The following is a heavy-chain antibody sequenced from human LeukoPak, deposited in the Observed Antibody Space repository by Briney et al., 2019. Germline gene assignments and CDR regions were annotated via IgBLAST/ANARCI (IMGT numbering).Heavy chain of an antibody. V-gene: IGHV3-7*01. D-gene: IGHD3-3*01. CDR2: IKQDGSEK. J-gene: IGHJ5*02. CDR1: GFTFSSYW. Sequence: GGSLRLSCAASGFTFSSYWMSWVRQAPGKGLEWVANIKQDGSEKYYVDSEKGRFTISRDNAKNSLYLQMNSLRAEDTAVYYCARDWKYYDFWSGCHNWFDPWGQGTLVTVSS. CDR3: ARDWKYYDFWSGCHNWFDP.